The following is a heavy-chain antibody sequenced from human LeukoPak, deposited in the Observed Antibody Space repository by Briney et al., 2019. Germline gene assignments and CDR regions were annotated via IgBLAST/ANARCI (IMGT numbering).Heavy chain of an antibody. CDR2: ISPGVSGYT. V-gene: IGHV3-21*06. CDR3: VRDVSRRIGMDV. CDR1: GFSSNSYT. Sequence: PGGSLRLSCLASGFSSNSYTMNWVREAPGKGLEWVSTISPGVSGYTWYAESVKGRFTISRDNPENSLYLQMDSLRADDTAVYYCVRDVSRRIGMDVWGQGTTVTVSS. J-gene: IGHJ6*02. D-gene: IGHD2/OR15-2a*01.